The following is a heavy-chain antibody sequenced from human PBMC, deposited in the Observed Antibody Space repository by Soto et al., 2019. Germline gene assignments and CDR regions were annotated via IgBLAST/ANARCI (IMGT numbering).Heavy chain of an antibody. Sequence: GGSLRLSCAASGFTFSDHYMDWVRQAPGKGLEWVGRTRKKANSYSTEYAASVKGRFTISRDDSKNSLYLQMNSLETEDTAVYYCVRASGDYSFDFWGQGTLVTVSS. V-gene: IGHV3-72*01. D-gene: IGHD3-10*01. CDR3: VRASGDYSFDF. CDR2: TRKKANSYST. CDR1: GFTFSDHY. J-gene: IGHJ4*02.